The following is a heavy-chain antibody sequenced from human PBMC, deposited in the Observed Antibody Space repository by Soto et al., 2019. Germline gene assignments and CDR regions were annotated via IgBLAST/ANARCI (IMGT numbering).Heavy chain of an antibody. CDR1: GGTFSISG. Sequence: QVQLVQSGAEVKKTWSSVKVSCKASGGTFSISGFSWVRQAPGQGPEWIGGIIPILTTPNYAQKFQGRVTIVADESTTTVYMELSSLKFEDTAVYYCATSVGIAPTGEDGMDVWGQGTSVTVSS. D-gene: IGHD2-8*02. CDR2: IIPILTTP. V-gene: IGHV1-69*01. CDR3: ATSVGIAPTGEDGMDV. J-gene: IGHJ6*02.